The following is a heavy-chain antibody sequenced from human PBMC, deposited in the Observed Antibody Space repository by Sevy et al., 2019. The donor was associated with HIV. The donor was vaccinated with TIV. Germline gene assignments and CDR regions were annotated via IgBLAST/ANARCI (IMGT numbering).Heavy chain of an antibody. V-gene: IGHV4-59*01. CDR3: ARGGPTQRQLDSFDY. CDR2: ISYSGST. CDR1: GGSISTYY. Sequence: SETLSLTCTVSGGSISTYYWSWIRQPPGKRLEYIGSISYSGSTYYNPSLTSRVTISIDPSKNQFSLKLSSVTAADTALYYCARGGPTQRQLDSFDYWGQGTLVTVSS. D-gene: IGHD1-1*01. J-gene: IGHJ4*02.